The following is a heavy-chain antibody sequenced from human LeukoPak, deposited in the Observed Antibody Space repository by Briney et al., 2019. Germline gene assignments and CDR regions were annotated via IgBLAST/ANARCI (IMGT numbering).Heavy chain of an antibody. J-gene: IGHJ4*02. Sequence: SAGSLRLSCAASGFTFSGYAMSWVRQAPGKGLEWVSGISGDGGSTYNADSVKGRYTTSRDNPKNTLYLQMNSLRAEDTAVYYCAKSGGNSRDLLTYCGQGTLGTVSS. CDR2: ISGDGGST. D-gene: IGHD4-23*01. CDR1: GFTFSGYA. V-gene: IGHV3-23*01. CDR3: AKSGGNSRDLLTY.